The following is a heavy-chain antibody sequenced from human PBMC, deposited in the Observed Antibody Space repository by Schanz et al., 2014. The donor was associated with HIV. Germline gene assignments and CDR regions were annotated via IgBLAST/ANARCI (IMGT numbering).Heavy chain of an antibody. CDR1: GITLSGYG. D-gene: IGHD2-2*01. CDR2: ISYDGSNE. J-gene: IGHJ4*02. V-gene: IGHV3-30*18. CDR3: AKVGRIYSTTWIDY. Sequence: QGQLVESGGGVVQPGRSQRLSCAASGITLSGYGMHWVRQAPGKGLEWEAVISYDGSNEYYGDSVKGRFTISRDNSKNTLYLQMNSLRREDTAVYYCAKVGRIYSTTWIDYWGQGTLVTVSP.